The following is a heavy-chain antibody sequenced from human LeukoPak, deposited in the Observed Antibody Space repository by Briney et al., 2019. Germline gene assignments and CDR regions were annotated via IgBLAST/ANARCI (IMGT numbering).Heavy chain of an antibody. CDR2: IYPGDTDT. J-gene: IGHJ5*02. CDR3: ARHEGYSYGYP. D-gene: IGHD5-18*01. V-gene: IGHV5-51*01. CDR1: GYSFTKYW. Sequence: GESLKISLKGSGYSFTKYWIGWVRQMPGKGVEWMGIIYPGDTDTRYRPSFRGQVTISADKSISTAYLQWSSPKASDSAMYYCARHEGYSYGYPWGQGTLVTVSS.